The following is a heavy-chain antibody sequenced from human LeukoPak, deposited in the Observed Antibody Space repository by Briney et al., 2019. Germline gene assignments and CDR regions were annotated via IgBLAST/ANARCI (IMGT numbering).Heavy chain of an antibody. D-gene: IGHD3-10*01. CDR1: GYTFTGHY. J-gene: IGHJ4*02. CDR2: MNPNSGNT. Sequence: ASVKVSCKASGYTFTGHYMHWVRQATGQGLEWMGWMNPNSGNTGYAQKFQGRVTITRNTSISTAYMELSSLRSEDTAVYYCARAPYGSGSSLDYWGQGTLVTVSS. V-gene: IGHV1-8*03. CDR3: ARAPYGSGSSLDY.